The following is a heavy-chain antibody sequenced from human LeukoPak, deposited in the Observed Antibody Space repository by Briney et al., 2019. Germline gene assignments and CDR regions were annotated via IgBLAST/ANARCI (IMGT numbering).Heavy chain of an antibody. J-gene: IGHJ4*02. Sequence: GGSLRLSCAASGFTFSDYYMSWIRQAPGKGLEWVSYIRTSGSTIYYADSVKGRFTISRDNAKNTVYLQMNSLRAEDTAVYYCARGGGSGSYYSIDYWGQGTLVTVSS. V-gene: IGHV3-11*01. CDR3: ARGGGSGSYYSIDY. CDR1: GFTFSDYY. D-gene: IGHD3-10*01. CDR2: IRTSGSTI.